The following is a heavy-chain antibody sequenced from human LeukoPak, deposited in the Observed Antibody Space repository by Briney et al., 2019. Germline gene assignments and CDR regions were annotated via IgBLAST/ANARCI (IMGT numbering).Heavy chain of an antibody. CDR3: ARDGMTPFDYSYGMDV. D-gene: IGHD1-26*01. V-gene: IGHV4-30-4*01. Sequence: SETLSLTCTVSGGSISSGDYSWSWIRQPPGKGLEWIGYIYYSGSTDYNPSLKSRVTISVDTSKSQFSLKLSSVTAADTAVYYCARDGMTPFDYSYGMDVWGQGTTVTVSS. J-gene: IGHJ6*02. CDR2: IYYSGST. CDR1: GGSISSGDYS.